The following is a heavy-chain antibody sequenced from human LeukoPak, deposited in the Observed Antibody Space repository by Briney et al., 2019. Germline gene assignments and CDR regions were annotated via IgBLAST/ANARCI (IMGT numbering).Heavy chain of an antibody. D-gene: IGHD1-14*01. CDR3: ARGPGVTDY. Sequence: ASVKVSCKASGYTFSGYYIHWVRQAPGQGLEWMGWINPSSGGTDYAQKFQDRVTMTRDTSITTAYMELSRLRSDDTAVYYCARGPGVTDYWGQGTLVTVSS. CDR2: INPSSGGT. CDR1: GYTFSGYY. J-gene: IGHJ4*02. V-gene: IGHV1-2*02.